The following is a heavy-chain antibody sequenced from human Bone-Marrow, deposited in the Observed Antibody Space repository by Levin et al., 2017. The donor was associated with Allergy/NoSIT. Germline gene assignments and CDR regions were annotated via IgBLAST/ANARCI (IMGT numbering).Heavy chain of an antibody. CDR1: GYTFTGYY. D-gene: IGHD2-15*01. V-gene: IGHV1-2*06. CDR3: ARDTESVVVAATLDS. J-gene: IGHJ4*02. Sequence: GASVKVSCKASGYTFTGYYMHWVRQAPGQGLEWMGRINPNSGGTNYAQKFQGRVTMTRDTSISTAYMELSRLRSDDTAVYYCARDTESVVVAATLDSWGQGTLVTVSS. CDR2: INPNSGGT.